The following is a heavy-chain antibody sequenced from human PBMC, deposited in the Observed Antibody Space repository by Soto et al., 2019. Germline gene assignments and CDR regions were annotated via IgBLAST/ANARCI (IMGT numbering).Heavy chain of an antibody. CDR2: IPYDGSNK. CDR3: ARDTPHYYDSSGYPWFDP. J-gene: IGHJ5*02. Sequence: GGSLRLSCAASGFTFSSYAMHWVRQAPGKGLEWVAVIPYDGSNKYYADSVKGRFTISRDNSKNTLYLQMNSLRAEDTAVYYCARDTPHYYDSSGYPWFDPWGQGTLVTVSS. V-gene: IGHV3-30-3*01. D-gene: IGHD3-22*01. CDR1: GFTFSSYA.